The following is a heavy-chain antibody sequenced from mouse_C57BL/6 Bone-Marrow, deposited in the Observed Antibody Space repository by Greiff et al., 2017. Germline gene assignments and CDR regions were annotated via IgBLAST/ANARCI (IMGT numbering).Heavy chain of an antibody. J-gene: IGHJ2*02. CDR2: IYPGSGNT. CDR1: GYTFTDSY. Sequence: VQLQQSGAELVRPGASVKLSCKASGYTFTDSYINWVKQRPGQGLEWIARIYPGSGNTYYNEKFKGKATLTAEKSSSTAYMQLSSLTSEDSAVYFCARRGFFDYWGQGTSLSVSS. CDR3: ARRGFFDY. V-gene: IGHV1-76*01. D-gene: IGHD3-1*01.